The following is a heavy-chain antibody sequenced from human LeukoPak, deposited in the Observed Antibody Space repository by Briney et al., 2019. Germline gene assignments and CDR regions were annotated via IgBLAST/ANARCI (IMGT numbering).Heavy chain of an antibody. V-gene: IGHV3-7*01. CDR2: INPDGRDK. Sequence: GGSLRLSCVVSGFTFNKCWMNWVRQAPGKGLEWVAHINPDGRDKYYVDSVKGRFSIYRDNAENSMYLQMNSLRVEDTAVYYCTSWGDTTAEYFQRWGRGTLVTVSS. D-gene: IGHD2-21*02. CDR3: TSWGDTTAEYFQR. CDR1: GFTFNKCW. J-gene: IGHJ1*01.